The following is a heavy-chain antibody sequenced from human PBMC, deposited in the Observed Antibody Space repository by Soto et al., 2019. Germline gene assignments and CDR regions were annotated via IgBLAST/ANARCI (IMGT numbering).Heavy chain of an antibody. CDR2: INHSGST. V-gene: IGHV4-34*01. J-gene: IGHJ5*02. D-gene: IGHD5-12*01. CDR1: GGSFSGYY. Sequence: SETLSLTCAVYGGSFSGYYWSWIRQPPGKGLEWIGEINHSGSTNYNPSLKSRVTISVDTSKNQFSLKLSSVTAADTAVYYCARGRFRSVVATMGHNWFDPWGQGTLVTV. CDR3: ARGRFRSVVATMGHNWFDP.